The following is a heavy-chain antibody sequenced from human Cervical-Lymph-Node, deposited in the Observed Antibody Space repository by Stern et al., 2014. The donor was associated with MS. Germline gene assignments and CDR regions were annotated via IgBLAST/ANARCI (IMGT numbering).Heavy chain of an antibody. J-gene: IGHJ4*02. Sequence: QVQLVQSGSQLKKPGASVKVSCKASGYTFTDYAMNWVRQAPGQGLEWMGWINTDTGNSTYAQGFQGRFVFSLDTSVSTAYLQISSLKAEDTAVYYCARDFVDTAMVTRSDYFDCWGQGTLVSVSS. D-gene: IGHD5-18*01. CDR2: INTDTGNS. CDR1: GYTFTDYA. CDR3: ARDFVDTAMVTRSDYFDC. V-gene: IGHV7-4-1*02.